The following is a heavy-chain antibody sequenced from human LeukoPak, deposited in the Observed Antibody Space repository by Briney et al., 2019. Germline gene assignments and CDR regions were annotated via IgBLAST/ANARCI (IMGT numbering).Heavy chain of an antibody. Sequence: GGSLRLSCAASGFTFSGYPIHWVRQAPGKGLEWVAVISYDGSNKYYTDSVKGRFTISRDNPKNTLYLQMNNLRAEDTAVYHCARGLDLGYFQRWGQGTLVTVSS. CDR3: ARGLDLGYFQR. CDR2: ISYDGSNK. J-gene: IGHJ1*01. CDR1: GFTFSGYP. V-gene: IGHV3-30-3*01. D-gene: IGHD4-11*01.